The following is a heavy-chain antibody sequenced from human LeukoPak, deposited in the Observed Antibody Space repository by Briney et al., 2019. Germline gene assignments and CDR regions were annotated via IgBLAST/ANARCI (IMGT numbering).Heavy chain of an antibody. CDR1: GFTFSSYG. D-gene: IGHD3-22*01. Sequence: PGGSLRLSCAASGFTFSSYGMHWVRQAPGKGLEWVAFIRYDGSNKYYADSVKGRFTISRDNSKNTLYLQMNSLRAEDTAVYYCAKDTMIVVTAFDIWGQGTMVTVSS. J-gene: IGHJ3*02. CDR3: AKDTMIVVTAFDI. V-gene: IGHV3-30*02. CDR2: IRYDGSNK.